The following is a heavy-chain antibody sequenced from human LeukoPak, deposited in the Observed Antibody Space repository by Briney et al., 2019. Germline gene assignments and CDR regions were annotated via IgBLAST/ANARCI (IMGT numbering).Heavy chain of an antibody. CDR1: GFTFSSYG. Sequence: PGGSLRLSCAASGFTFSSYGMHWVRQAPGKGLEWVAVISYDGSNKYYADSVKGRFTISRDNSKNTLYLQMNSLRAEDTAVYYCAKDPRTKYCSSTSCYGRGNYYYGMDAWGKGTTVTVSS. V-gene: IGHV3-30*18. CDR3: AKDPRTKYCSSTSCYGRGNYYYGMDA. D-gene: IGHD2-2*01. CDR2: ISYDGSNK. J-gene: IGHJ6*04.